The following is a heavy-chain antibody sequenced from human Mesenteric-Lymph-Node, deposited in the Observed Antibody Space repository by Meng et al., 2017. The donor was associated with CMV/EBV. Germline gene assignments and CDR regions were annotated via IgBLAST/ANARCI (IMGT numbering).Heavy chain of an antibody. Sequence: ASVKVSCKASGYSFSDYYIHWVRQAPGQGLEWMGWINPNSGDTTYAQKFQGRVTMTRDTSISTAYMELSRLRSDDTAVYYCARDPRPYCSSTSCYPSYGMDVWGQGTTVTVSS. CDR3: ARDPRPYCSSTSCYPSYGMDV. CDR2: INPNSGDT. J-gene: IGHJ6*02. D-gene: IGHD2-2*01. V-gene: IGHV1-2*02. CDR1: GYSFSDYY.